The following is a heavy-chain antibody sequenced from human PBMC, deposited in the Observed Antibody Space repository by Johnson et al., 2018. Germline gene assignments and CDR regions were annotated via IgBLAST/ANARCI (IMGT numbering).Heavy chain of an antibody. V-gene: IGHV3-30-3*01. CDR2: ISSDGSNK. J-gene: IGHJ3*02. CDR1: GFTFRSYA. Sequence: QVQLVESGGGVVQPGRSLRLSCAASGFTFRSYAMNWVRQAPGKGLEWVAVISSDGSNKYYGESVKGRLTISRDNSKNTLYLQRNSLRAEDTAVYYCARSRIDSYVIDIWGQGTMVTVSP. D-gene: IGHD1-14*01. CDR3: ARSRIDSYVIDI.